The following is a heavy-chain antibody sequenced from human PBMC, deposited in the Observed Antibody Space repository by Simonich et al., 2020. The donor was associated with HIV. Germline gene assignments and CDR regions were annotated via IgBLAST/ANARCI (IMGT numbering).Heavy chain of an antibody. CDR3: AREPGDDYGDYLPLYYYYMDV. J-gene: IGHJ6*03. Sequence: QVQLQQWGAGLLKPSETLSLTCAVYGGSFSGYYWSWIRQPPGKGLEWIGEINHSGTTNYNPSLKSPVTISVDTSQNQFSLKLSSVTAADTAVYYCAREPGDDYGDYLPLYYYYMDVWGKGTTVTVSS. CDR2: INHSGTT. CDR1: GGSFSGYY. D-gene: IGHD4-17*01. V-gene: IGHV4-34*01.